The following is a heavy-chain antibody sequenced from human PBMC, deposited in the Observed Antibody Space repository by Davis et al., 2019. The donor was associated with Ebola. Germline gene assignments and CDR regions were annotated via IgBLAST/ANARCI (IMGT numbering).Heavy chain of an antibody. D-gene: IGHD1-26*01. CDR2: INHSGST. V-gene: IGHV4-34*01. Sequence: GSLRLSCAVYGGSFSGYYWSWIRQPPGKGLEWIGEINHSGSTNYNPSLKSRVTISVDTSKNQFSLKLSSVTAADTAVYYCAREDSGSYPDYNWFDPWGQGTLVTVSS. J-gene: IGHJ5*02. CDR3: AREDSGSYPDYNWFDP. CDR1: GGSFSGYY.